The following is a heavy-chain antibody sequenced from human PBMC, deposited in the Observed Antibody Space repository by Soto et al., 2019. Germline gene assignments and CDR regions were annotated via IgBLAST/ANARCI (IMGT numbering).Heavy chain of an antibody. D-gene: IGHD3-3*01. J-gene: IGHJ4*02. V-gene: IGHV3-11*01. CDR3: ASAASWSEYYFDY. CDR1: GFTFSDYY. Sequence: GGSLRLSCAASGFTFSDYYMSWIRQAPGKGLEWVSYISSSGSTIYYADSVKGRFTISRDNAKNSLYLQMNSLRAEDTAVYYCASAASWSEYYFDYWGQGTLVTV. CDR2: ISSSGSTI.